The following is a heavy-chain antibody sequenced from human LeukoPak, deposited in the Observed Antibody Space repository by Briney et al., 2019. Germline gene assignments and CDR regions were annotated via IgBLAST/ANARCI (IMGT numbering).Heavy chain of an antibody. D-gene: IGHD3-10*01. V-gene: IGHV3-66*01. CDR1: GFSVSNNY. J-gene: IGHJ4*02. CDR3: AKEGNNYGSGSYRGIDY. CDR2: IYGGGST. Sequence: GGSLRLSCAASGFSVSNNYMTWGRQAPGKGLEGRSVIYGGGSTFYSDSVKGRFTISRDDSKNTLYLQMNSLRADDTAMYYCAKEGNNYGSGSYRGIDYWGRGSLVIVSS.